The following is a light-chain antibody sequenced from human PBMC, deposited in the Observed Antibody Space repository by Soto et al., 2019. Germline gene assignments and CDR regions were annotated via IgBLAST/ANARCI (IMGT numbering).Light chain of an antibody. Sequence: SALTQPPSASGSPGQSVTISCTGTSSDIGAYNYVSWYQQHPGQAPKLMIHEVSKRPSGVPDRFSGSKSGNTASLTVSGLQAEDEADYYCSSYAGSNDRWVFGGGTKLTVL. CDR2: EVS. J-gene: IGLJ3*02. CDR1: SSDIGAYNY. V-gene: IGLV2-8*01. CDR3: SSYAGSNDRWV.